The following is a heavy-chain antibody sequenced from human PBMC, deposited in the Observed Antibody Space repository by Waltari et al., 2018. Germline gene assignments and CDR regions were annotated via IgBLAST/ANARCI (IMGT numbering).Heavy chain of an antibody. Sequence: EVQLVESGGGLVQPGGSLRLSCVASGFTFSSYEMNWVRRAPGKGLEWVSDMIGRGRTIYYAESVKGRFTISRDNAKDSLYRQMNSLRAEDTAVYYCARVSDYSNYLDYWGQGTLVTVSS. CDR1: GFTFSSYE. J-gene: IGHJ4*02. CDR3: ARVSDYSNYLDY. D-gene: IGHD4-4*01. V-gene: IGHV3-48*03. CDR2: MIGRGRTI.